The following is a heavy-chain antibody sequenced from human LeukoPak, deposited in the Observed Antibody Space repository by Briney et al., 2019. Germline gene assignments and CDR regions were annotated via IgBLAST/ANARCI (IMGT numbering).Heavy chain of an antibody. CDR3: ARGSSMWGRGLLGY. V-gene: IGHV4-34*01. J-gene: IGHJ4*02. Sequence: KASETLSLTCTVSGGSISSYYWSWIRQPPGKGLEWIGEINHSGSTNYNPSLKSRVTISVDTSKNQFSLKLSSVTAADTAVYYCARGSSMWGRGLLGYWGQGTLVTVSS. CDR1: GGSISSYY. D-gene: IGHD1-26*01. CDR2: INHSGST.